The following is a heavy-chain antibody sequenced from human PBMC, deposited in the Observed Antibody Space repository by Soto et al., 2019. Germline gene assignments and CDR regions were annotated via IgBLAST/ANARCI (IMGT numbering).Heavy chain of an antibody. Sequence: PVGSLRLSCASSVFTFSSHAMHCVRHSPGKWLDWVAVISFDASKNYYADSVKGRFTISRDNSQNTLFLQMNSVRPDDTAVYYCAKEAPFAAAIEFSCFERWGQGTLVNVSS. D-gene: IGHD2-2*01. V-gene: IGHV3-30-3*01. CDR3: AKEAPFAAAIEFSCFER. CDR2: ISFDASKN. J-gene: IGHJ5*02. CDR1: VFTFSSHA.